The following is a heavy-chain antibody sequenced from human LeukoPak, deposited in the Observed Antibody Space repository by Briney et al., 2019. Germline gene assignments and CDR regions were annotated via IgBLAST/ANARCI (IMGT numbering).Heavy chain of an antibody. Sequence: GGSLRLSCAASGFTFDDYAMHWVRQAPGKGLEWVSGINWNGGSTGYADSVKGRFTISRDNAKNSLYLQMNSLRAEDTALYYCASGGIYYGAAFDFWGQGSLVTVSA. CDR3: ASGGIYYGAAFDF. J-gene: IGHJ4*02. CDR2: INWNGGST. V-gene: IGHV3-20*04. D-gene: IGHD1-26*01. CDR1: GFTFDDYA.